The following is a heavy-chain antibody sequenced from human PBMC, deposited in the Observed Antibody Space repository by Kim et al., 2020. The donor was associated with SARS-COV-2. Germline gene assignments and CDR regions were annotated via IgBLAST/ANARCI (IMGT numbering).Heavy chain of an antibody. J-gene: IGHJ4*02. CDR1: GFTFTSYA. D-gene: IGHD2-8*02. CDR3: AKDTGGVVTGASGG. V-gene: IGHV3-23*01. CDR2: INNSGGRS. Sequence: GGSLRLSCAASGFTFTSYAMSWVRQAPGKGLEWVSAINNSGGRSYYADSVKGRFTISRDNSKNTLYLQMSSLRVEDTAVYYCAKDTGGVVTGASGGWGQGTLVTVSS.